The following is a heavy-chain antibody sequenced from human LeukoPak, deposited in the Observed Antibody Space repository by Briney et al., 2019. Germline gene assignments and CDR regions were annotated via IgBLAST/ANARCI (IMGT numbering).Heavy chain of an antibody. CDR1: GGSFSGYY. D-gene: IGHD3-3*01. CDR3: ARDRILGSYYYGMDV. V-gene: IGHV4-34*01. CDR2: INHSGST. Sequence: PSETLSLTCAVYGGSFSGYYWSWSRQPPGKGLEWIGEINHSGSTNYNPSLKSRVTISVDTSKNQFSLKLSSVTAADTAVYHCARDRILGSYYYGMDVWGQGTTVTVSS. J-gene: IGHJ6*02.